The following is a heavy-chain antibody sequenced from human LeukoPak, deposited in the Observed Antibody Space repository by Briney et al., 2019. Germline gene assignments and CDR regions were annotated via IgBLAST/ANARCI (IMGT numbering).Heavy chain of an antibody. D-gene: IGHD3-3*01. V-gene: IGHV1-69*13. CDR1: GGSFNNYA. J-gene: IGHJ3*02. CDR2: IIPIFGVP. Sequence: GASVKVSCKASGGSFNNYAISWVRQAPGQGLEWVGGIIPIFGVPNYPQNFQGRVTITAEESTSTAYIELSSLRSDDRAVFLCARGGHFKFWGGLGYFDIWGQGTMVTVSS. CDR3: ARGGHFKFWGGLGYFDI.